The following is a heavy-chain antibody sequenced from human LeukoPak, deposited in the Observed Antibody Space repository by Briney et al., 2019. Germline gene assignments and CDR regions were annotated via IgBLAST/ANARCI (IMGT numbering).Heavy chain of an antibody. V-gene: IGHV3-53*05. J-gene: IGHJ4*02. Sequence: GGSLRLSCAASGFTVSSNYMSWVRQAPGKGLEWVSVIYSDGNTYYADSVKGRFTISRDNSKNTLYLQMNSLRAEDTAVYYCAKDRWRWFDYFDYWGQGTLVTVSS. CDR3: AKDRWRWFDYFDY. D-gene: IGHD2-15*01. CDR2: IYSDGNT. CDR1: GFTVSSNY.